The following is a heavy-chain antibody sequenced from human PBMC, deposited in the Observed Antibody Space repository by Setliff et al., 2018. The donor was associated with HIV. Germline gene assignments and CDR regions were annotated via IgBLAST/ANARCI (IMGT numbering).Heavy chain of an antibody. D-gene: IGHD3-16*01. J-gene: IGHJ6*02. CDR3: ARGKGVGGVIITGGLDV. CDR2: INPNSGGT. Sequence: ASVKVSCKASGYTFTGYYMHWVRQAPGQGLEWMGWINPNSGGTNYAQKLQGRVTMTRDTSITTLYMELSSLTSEDTAVYYCARGKGVGGVIITGGLDVWGQGTTVTVSS. V-gene: IGHV1-2*02. CDR1: GYTFTGYY.